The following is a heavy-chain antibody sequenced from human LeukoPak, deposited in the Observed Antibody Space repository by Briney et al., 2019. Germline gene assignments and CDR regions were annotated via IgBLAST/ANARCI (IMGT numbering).Heavy chain of an antibody. J-gene: IGHJ4*02. D-gene: IGHD3-16*01. Sequence: GSSGKVSCKAAGGTFSSYAISWVRQAPGQGLEWMGWISAYNGNTNYAQKLQGRVTMTTDTSTSTAYMERRSLRSDDTAVYYCARGSPSYVSDWGQGTLVTVSS. CDR2: ISAYNGNT. CDR1: GGTFSSYA. CDR3: ARGSPSYVSD. V-gene: IGHV1-18*01.